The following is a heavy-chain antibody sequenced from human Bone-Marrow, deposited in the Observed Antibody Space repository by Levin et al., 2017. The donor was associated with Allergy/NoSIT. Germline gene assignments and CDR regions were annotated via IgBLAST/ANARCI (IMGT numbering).Heavy chain of an antibody. D-gene: IGHD3-16*01. V-gene: IGHV3-72*01. Sequence: PGGSLRLSCAASGFTFSDYYMDWVRQAPGKGLEWVGRGRDRLNGYTATYAASVRDRFTISRDDSRNSVYLQMSSLKTDDTAVYYCTRGRGLGGADFDPWGQGTLVTVSS. CDR1: GFTFSDYY. J-gene: IGHJ5*02. CDR2: GRDRLNGYTA. CDR3: TRGRGLGGADFDP.